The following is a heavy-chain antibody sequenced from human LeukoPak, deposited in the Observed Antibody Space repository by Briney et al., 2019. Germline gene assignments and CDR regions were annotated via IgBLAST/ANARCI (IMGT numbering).Heavy chain of an antibody. CDR1: GYSISSGYY. CDR2: IYHSGST. CDR3: ARGTLRSVVGDY. V-gene: IGHV4-38-2*02. D-gene: IGHD4-17*01. Sequence: SGTLSLTCTVSGYSISSGYYWGWIRQPPGKGLEWIGSIYHSGSTYYNPSLKSRVTISVDTSKNQFSLKLSSVTAADTAVYYCARGTLRSVVGDYWGQGTLVTVSS. J-gene: IGHJ4*02.